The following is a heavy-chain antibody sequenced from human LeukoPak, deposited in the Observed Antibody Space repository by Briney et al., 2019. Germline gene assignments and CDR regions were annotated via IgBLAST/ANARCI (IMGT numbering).Heavy chain of an antibody. CDR3: ATEGGGPRWLDP. J-gene: IGHJ5*02. Sequence: PSETLSLTCSVSGGSVSSYYWSWIRQPAGKGLEWFGRISASGSSNYNPSLRSRVIMSVDTPKNQFSLNLSSVTAADTAVYYCATEGGGPRWLDPWGQGTLVTVSS. CDR2: ISASGSS. CDR1: GGSVSSYY. V-gene: IGHV4-4*07. D-gene: IGHD6-25*01.